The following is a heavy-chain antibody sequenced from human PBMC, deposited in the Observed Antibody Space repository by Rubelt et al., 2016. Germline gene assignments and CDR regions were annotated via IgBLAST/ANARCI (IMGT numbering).Heavy chain of an antibody. CDR1: GYTFTGYY. J-gene: IGHJ4*02. CDR3: ARFAIGGHSSGYLFDY. CDR2: INPNSGGT. V-gene: IGHV1-2*02. Sequence: QVQLVQSGAEVKKPGASVKVSCKASGYTFTGYYMHWVRQAPGQGLEWMGWINPNSGGTNYAQKFKGRGTMTRDTSISTAYMGLSRLRSDDTAVYYCARFAIGGHSSGYLFDYWGQGTLVTVSS. D-gene: IGHD3-22*01.